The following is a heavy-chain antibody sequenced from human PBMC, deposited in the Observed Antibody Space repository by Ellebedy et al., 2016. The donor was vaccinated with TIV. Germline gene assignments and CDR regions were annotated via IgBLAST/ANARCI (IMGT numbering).Heavy chain of an antibody. J-gene: IGHJ4*02. CDR1: GFSFSSYA. CDR2: IRGSGVST. CDR3: AKLTTVEYLDY. V-gene: IGHV3-23*01. D-gene: IGHD4-23*01. Sequence: GGSLRLXXAASGFSFSSYAMGWVRQAPGKGLEWVSSIRGSGVSTYYADSVKGRFTISRDNSKNTLSLQMNSLRAEDTAVYYCAKLTTVEYLDYWGQGTLVTVSS.